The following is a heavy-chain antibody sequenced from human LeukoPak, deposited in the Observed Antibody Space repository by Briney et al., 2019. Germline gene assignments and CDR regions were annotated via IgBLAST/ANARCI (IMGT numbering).Heavy chain of an antibody. CDR2: IYWDDDK. Sequence: SGPTLVNPTQTLTLTCTFSGFSLSTSGVGVGWIRQPPGKALEWLALIYWDDDKRYSPSLKSRLTITKDTSKNQVVLTMTNMDPVDTATYYCAHRPRTYRRERAPYDYWGQGILVTVSS. V-gene: IGHV2-5*02. D-gene: IGHD1-7*01. CDR3: AHRPRTYRRERAPYDY. J-gene: IGHJ4*02. CDR1: GFSLSTSGVG.